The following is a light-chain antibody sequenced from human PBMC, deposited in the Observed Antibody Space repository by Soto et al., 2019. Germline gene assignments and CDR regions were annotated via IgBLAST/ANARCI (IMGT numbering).Light chain of an antibody. CDR1: SSDVGGYKY. V-gene: IGLV2-14*01. CDR3: SSYSSSITLVV. Sequence: QSALTQPASVSGSPGQSITIPCTGTSSDVGGYKYVSWYQQYPGKAPKLMIYDVNNRPSGVSNRFSGSKSGNTASLIISGLQVEDEADYYCSSYSSSITLVVFGGGTKLTVL. CDR2: DVN. J-gene: IGLJ2*01.